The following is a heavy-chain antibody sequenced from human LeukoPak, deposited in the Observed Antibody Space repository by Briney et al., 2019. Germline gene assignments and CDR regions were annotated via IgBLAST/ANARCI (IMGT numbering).Heavy chain of an antibody. CDR3: ARDPSYVSGYYDY. V-gene: IGHV4-4*07. Sequence: SETLSLTCTVPSGSISSYYWSWIRQPAGKGLEWIGRIYSSGSTNYNPSLKSRVTVSVDTSKNQISLELTSVTAADTAVYYCARDPSYVSGYYDYWGQGTLVTVSS. CDR1: SGSISSYY. D-gene: IGHD6-19*01. CDR2: IYSSGST. J-gene: IGHJ4*02.